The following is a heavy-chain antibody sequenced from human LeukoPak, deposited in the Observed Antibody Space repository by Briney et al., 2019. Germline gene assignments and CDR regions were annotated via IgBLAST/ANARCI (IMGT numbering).Heavy chain of an antibody. CDR1: GGSFSGYY. Sequence: PSETLSLTCAVYGGSFSGYYWSWIRQPPGKGLEWIGEINHSGSTNYNPSLKSRVTISVDTSKNQFSLKLSSVTAADTAVYYCATTDYGDYDYFDYWGQGTLVTVSS. J-gene: IGHJ4*02. D-gene: IGHD4-17*01. CDR2: INHSGST. V-gene: IGHV4-34*01. CDR3: ATTDYGDYDYFDY.